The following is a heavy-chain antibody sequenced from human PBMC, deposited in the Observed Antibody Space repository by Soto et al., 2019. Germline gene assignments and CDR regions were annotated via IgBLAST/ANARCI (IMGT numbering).Heavy chain of an antibody. D-gene: IGHD1-1*01. Sequence: QITLKESTPTLVKPTQTLTLTCTFSGFSLSTSGVGVGWIRQPPGKALEWLALIYWDDDRRYSPSLKSRLTSTKDTAQNQVVPTMTNIDPVDTATYYCAHSPWTGTTAYFDYWGQGTLVTVSS. J-gene: IGHJ4*02. CDR3: AHSPWTGTTAYFDY. CDR2: IYWDDDR. V-gene: IGHV2-5*02. CDR1: GFSLSTSGVG.